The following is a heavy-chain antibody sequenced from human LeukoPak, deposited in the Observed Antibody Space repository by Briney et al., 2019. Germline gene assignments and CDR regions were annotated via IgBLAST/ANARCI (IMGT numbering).Heavy chain of an antibody. V-gene: IGHV1-46*01. D-gene: IGHD3-22*01. CDR2: INPSGGST. Sequence: ASVNVSCKASGYTFTSYYMHWVRQAPGQGLEWMGIINPSGGSTSYAQKFQGRVTMTRDTSTSTVYMELSSLRSEDTAVYYCARDARTSYDSSGYYLDYWGQGTLVTVSS. J-gene: IGHJ4*02. CDR1: GYTFTSYY. CDR3: ARDARTSYDSSGYYLDY.